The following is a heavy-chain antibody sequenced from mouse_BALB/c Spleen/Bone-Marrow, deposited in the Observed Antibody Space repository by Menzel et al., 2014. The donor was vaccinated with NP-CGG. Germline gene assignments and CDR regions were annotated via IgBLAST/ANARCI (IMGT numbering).Heavy chain of an antibody. J-gene: IGHJ2*01. V-gene: IGHV1-7*01. Sequence: QVQLQQSGAELAKPGASVKMSCKASGYTFTSCWMHWVKQRPGQGLEWIGYINPSTGYTEYNQKFKDKATLTADKSSSTAYMQLSSLTSEDAAVYYCALGSCYRYYFDYWGQGTTLTVSS. CDR3: ALGSCYRYYFDY. D-gene: IGHD1-1*01. CDR1: GYTFTSCW. CDR2: INPSTGYT.